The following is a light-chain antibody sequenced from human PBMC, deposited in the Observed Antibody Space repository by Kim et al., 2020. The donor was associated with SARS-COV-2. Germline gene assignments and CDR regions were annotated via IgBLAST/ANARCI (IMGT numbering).Light chain of an antibody. CDR1: KVGNKY. V-gene: IGLV3-1*01. CDR3: QAWDSNIVV. Sequence: SYELTQPPSMSVSPGQTATITCSGNKVGNKYVSWYQQRPGQSPLVVIYQDTNRPSGIPERFSGSNSANTATLTISGTQAMDEGDYYCQAWDSNIVVFGGGTRLTAL. CDR2: QDT. J-gene: IGLJ2*01.